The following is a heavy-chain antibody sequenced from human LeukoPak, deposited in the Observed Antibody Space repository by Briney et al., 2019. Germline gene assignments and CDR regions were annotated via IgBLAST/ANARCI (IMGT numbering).Heavy chain of an antibody. CDR1: GFTVSNNY. CDR3: ARASRLGLAGMFDY. J-gene: IGHJ4*02. V-gene: IGHV3-66*01. Sequence: PGGSLRLSCAASGFTVSNNYMSRVRQAPGKGLEWVSVIYSGGTTFYADSVKGRFTISRDDSQNTLYLQMNSLRAEDTAVYYCARASRLGLAGMFDYWGQGTLVTVPS. CDR2: IYSGGTT. D-gene: IGHD5/OR15-5a*01.